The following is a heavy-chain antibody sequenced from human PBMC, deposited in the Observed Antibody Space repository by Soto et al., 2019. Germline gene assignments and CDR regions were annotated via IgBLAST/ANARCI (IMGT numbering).Heavy chain of an antibody. CDR3: ARARDTTWDYFDY. Sequence: PSETLSLTCSVSGGSISSGGYYWSWIRQHPGEGLEWIGYIYYSGSTYYNPSLKSRVAISVDTSENQFSLKLTSVTAADTAVYYCARARDTTWDYFDYWGQGTLVTVSS. J-gene: IGHJ4*02. D-gene: IGHD1-1*01. CDR2: IYYSGST. CDR1: GGSISSGGYY. V-gene: IGHV4-31*03.